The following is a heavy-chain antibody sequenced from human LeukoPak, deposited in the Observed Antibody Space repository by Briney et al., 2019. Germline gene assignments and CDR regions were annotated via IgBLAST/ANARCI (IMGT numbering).Heavy chain of an antibody. J-gene: IGHJ4*02. V-gene: IGHV1-69-2*01. CDR3: ATGGIAAAGQLDY. Sequence: ASVKVSCKVSGYTFTDYYMHWVQQAPGKGPEWMGLVDPEDGETIYAEKFQGRVTITADTSTDTAYMELSSLRSEDTAVYYCATGGIAAAGQLDYWGQGTLVTVSS. CDR2: VDPEDGET. D-gene: IGHD6-13*01. CDR1: GYTFTDYY.